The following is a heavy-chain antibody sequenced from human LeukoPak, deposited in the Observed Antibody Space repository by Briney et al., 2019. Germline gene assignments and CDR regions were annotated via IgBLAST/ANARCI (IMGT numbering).Heavy chain of an antibody. J-gene: IGHJ4*02. CDR1: GGSISSYY. V-gene: IGHV4-59*01. CDR2: IYYSGST. Sequence: RSETLSLTCTVSGGSISSYYWSWIRQPPGKGLEWIGYIYYSGSTNYNPSLKSRVTISVDTSKNQFSLKLSSVTAADTAVYYCAREGPDDYGDSEYYFDYWGQGTLVTVSS. D-gene: IGHD4-17*01. CDR3: AREGPDDYGDSEYYFDY.